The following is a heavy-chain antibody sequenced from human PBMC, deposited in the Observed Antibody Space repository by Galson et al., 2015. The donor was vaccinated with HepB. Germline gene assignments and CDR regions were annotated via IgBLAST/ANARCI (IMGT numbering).Heavy chain of an antibody. CDR2: ISTSGSTI. CDR3: ARVLSSDRAYFDY. D-gene: IGHD3-22*01. Sequence: SLRLSCAASGFIFSDYYMSWIRQAPGKGLEWVSYISTSGSTIYYADSVKGRFTISRDNAKNSLYLQMNSLRAEDTAVYYCARVLSSDRAYFDYWGQGTLVTVSS. CDR1: GFIFSDYY. J-gene: IGHJ4*02. V-gene: IGHV3-11*01.